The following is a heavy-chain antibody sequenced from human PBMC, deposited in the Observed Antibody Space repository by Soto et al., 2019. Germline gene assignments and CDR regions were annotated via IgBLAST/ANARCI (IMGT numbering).Heavy chain of an antibody. CDR1: GFSFRKYS. CDR2: ISGSGGAT. D-gene: IGHD3-10*01. V-gene: IGHV3-23*01. CDR3: AKGSRTVRGQSYYYYYGMDV. Sequence: PGGSLRLSGAAAGFSFRKYSMSWVLQAPGKGLEWVSAISGSGGATYYADSVKGRFTISRDNSKNTLYLQMNSLRAEETAVYYSAKGSRTVRGQSYYYYYGMDVWAQGTTVTVYS. J-gene: IGHJ6*02.